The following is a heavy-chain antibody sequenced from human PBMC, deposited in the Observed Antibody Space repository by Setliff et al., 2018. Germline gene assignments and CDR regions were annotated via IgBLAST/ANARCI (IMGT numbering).Heavy chain of an antibody. V-gene: IGHV1-18*01. CDR1: GYSFTNYG. CDR3: ARGIYYFDIMGDP. Sequence: ASVKVSCKTSGYSFTNYGINWVRQAPGQGLEWMGWNSVYAREFQGRVTMTIDTPTSTAYMELRSLRSDDTAVYYCARGIYYFDIMGDPWGQGTLVTVSS. J-gene: IGHJ5*02. CDR2: NSV. D-gene: IGHD3-22*01.